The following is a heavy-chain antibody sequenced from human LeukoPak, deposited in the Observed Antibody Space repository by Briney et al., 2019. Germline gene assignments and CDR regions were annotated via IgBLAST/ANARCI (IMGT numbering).Heavy chain of an antibody. CDR1: DGSISSYY. V-gene: IGHV4-4*08. CDR3: ARRNDFHI. J-gene: IGHJ3*02. CDR2: IYSNEAT. Sequence: KASETLSLTCPASDGSISSYYWSWSWMRQPPGKGLEWIGYIYSNEATEYKPSLKSRVTISADTSKNQFSLKLTSVTAADTAIYYCARRNDFHIWGQGTMVTVSS.